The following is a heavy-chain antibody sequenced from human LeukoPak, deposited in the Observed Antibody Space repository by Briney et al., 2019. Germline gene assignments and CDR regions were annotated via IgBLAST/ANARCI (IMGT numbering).Heavy chain of an antibody. Sequence: ASVKVSCKSSGYTFTGYYMHWVRQAPGQGLEWMGRINPNSGGTNYVQKFQGRVTMTRDMSISTAYMELSRLRSDDTAVYYCARATYYYDSSGYYPSASMDVWGKGTTVTVSS. V-gene: IGHV1-2*06. CDR2: INPNSGGT. J-gene: IGHJ6*03. CDR1: GYTFTGYY. CDR3: ARATYYYDSSGYYPSASMDV. D-gene: IGHD3-22*01.